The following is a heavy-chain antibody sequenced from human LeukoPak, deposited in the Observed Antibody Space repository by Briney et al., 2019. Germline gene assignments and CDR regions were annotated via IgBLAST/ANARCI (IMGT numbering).Heavy chain of an antibody. D-gene: IGHD3-16*01. CDR3: ARDVRGDAFDI. CDR1: GFTFSSYS. J-gene: IGHJ3*02. V-gene: IGHV3-21*01. Sequence: GGSLRLSXAASGFTFSSYSMNWVRQAPGKGMEWVSSISSSSSYIYYADSVKGRFTISRDNAKNSLYLQMNSLRAEDTAVYYCARDVRGDAFDIWGQGTMVTVSS. CDR2: ISSSSSYI.